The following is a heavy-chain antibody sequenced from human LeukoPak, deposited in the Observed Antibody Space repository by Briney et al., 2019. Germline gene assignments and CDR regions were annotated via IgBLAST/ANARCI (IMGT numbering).Heavy chain of an antibody. CDR1: GYTFTSYD. V-gene: IGHV1-8*01. D-gene: IGHD3-10*01. Sequence: ASVKVSCKASGYTFTSYDINWVRQSTGQGLEWMGWMNPNSGNTGYAQKFPGRVTMTRNTSISTAYMELSSLRSEDTAVYYCARRAKYGSGSYYHYYYYYYMDVWGKGTTVTVSS. CDR2: MNPNSGNT. CDR3: ARRAKYGSGSYYHYYYYYYMDV. J-gene: IGHJ6*03.